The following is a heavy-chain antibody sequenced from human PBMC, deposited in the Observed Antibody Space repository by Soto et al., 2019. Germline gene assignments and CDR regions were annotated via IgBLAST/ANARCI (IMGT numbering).Heavy chain of an antibody. J-gene: IGHJ3*02. Sequence: EVQLVESGGGLVQPGGSLRLSCAASGFTFSSYSMNWVRQAPGKGLEWVSYISSSRSTIYYADSVKGRFIISRYNAKNSLYLQMNSLRAEDTAVYSCARRIANDAFDIWGQGTMVTVSS. V-gene: IGHV3-48*01. CDR2: ISSSRSTI. CDR3: ARRIANDAFDI. D-gene: IGHD6-13*01. CDR1: GFTFSSYS.